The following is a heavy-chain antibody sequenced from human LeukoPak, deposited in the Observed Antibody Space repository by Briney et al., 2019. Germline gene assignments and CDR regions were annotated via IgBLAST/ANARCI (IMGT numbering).Heavy chain of an antibody. Sequence: PGRSLKLSCAASGFTLSSYDMHWVRQAPGGGLEWLAIILSDGNVKYYADSVKGRFTVSRDNSKGTLDLQMNSLRAEDSAVYYCAKDRTSTWSWDFWGQGTLVIVSS. V-gene: IGHV3-30*18. CDR1: GFTLSSYD. CDR3: AKDRTSTWSWDF. J-gene: IGHJ4*02. CDR2: ILSDGNVK. D-gene: IGHD6-13*01.